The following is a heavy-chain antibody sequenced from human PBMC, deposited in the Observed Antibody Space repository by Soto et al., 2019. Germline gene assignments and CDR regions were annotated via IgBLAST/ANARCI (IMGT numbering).Heavy chain of an antibody. J-gene: IGHJ4*02. V-gene: IGHV3-30*18. CDR3: AKDLRYYVSGASFDY. D-gene: IGHD3-10*01. Sequence: PGGSLRLSCAASGFTFSSYGMHWVRQAPGKGLEWVAVISYDGSNKYYADSVKGRFTISRDNSKNTLYLQMNSLRAEDTAVYYCAKDLRYYVSGASFDYWGQGTLVTVSS. CDR1: GFTFSSYG. CDR2: ISYDGSNK.